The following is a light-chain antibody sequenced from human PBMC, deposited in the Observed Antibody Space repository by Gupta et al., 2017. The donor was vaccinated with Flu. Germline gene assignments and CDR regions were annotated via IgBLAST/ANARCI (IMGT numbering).Light chain of an antibody. Sequence: PSSLSASVGDRITITCRASQSIANYLNWYQQKPGQAPKLLIYAAATLRSGVPSRFSGSGSGTDFTLTISRLQPEDSATYFCQHSDSTPWTFGQGTKVEIK. CDR1: QSIANY. CDR3: QHSDSTPWT. V-gene: IGKV1-39*01. J-gene: IGKJ1*01. CDR2: AAA.